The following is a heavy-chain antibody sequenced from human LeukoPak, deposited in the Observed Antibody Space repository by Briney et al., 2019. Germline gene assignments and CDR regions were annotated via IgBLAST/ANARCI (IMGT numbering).Heavy chain of an antibody. Sequence: GASVKVSCKASGGTFSTYAISWVRQAPGQGLEWMGRIIPILDITNHAQWFQDRVTITADKSTSTAYLELSSLRSADTAVYYCARGEPTIDYVAGYWGQGTLVTVSS. CDR2: IIPILDIT. J-gene: IGHJ4*02. D-gene: IGHD1-14*01. V-gene: IGHV1-69*04. CDR1: GGTFSTYA. CDR3: ARGEPTIDYVAGY.